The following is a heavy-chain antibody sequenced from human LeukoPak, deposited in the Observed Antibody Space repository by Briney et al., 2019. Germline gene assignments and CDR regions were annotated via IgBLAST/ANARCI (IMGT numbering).Heavy chain of an antibody. D-gene: IGHD4-17*01. CDR2: ISSSGSTI. V-gene: IGHV3-11*01. Sequence: GGSLRLSCAASGFTFSDYYMSWIRQAPGKGLEWVSYISSSGSTIYYADSVKGRFTISRDNSKNTLYLQMNSLRAEDTAVYYCAKDRTTVTTDYWGQGTLVTVSS. CDR1: GFTFSDYY. J-gene: IGHJ4*02. CDR3: AKDRTTVTTDY.